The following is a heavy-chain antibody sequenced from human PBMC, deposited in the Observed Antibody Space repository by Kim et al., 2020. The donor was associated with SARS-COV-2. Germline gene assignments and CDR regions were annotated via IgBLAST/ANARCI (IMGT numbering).Heavy chain of an antibody. D-gene: IGHD4-17*01. V-gene: IGHV4-59*08. CDR3: ARLDYGDYDEAFDL. Sequence: SETLSLTCAVSGASISGYWSWIRQPPGKSLEWIAYVYHTGSATYNPSLKSRVTISMDTSRNYISLKLTSLTAADTAIYDCARLDYGDYDEAFDLWGPGTLVSVSS. CDR1: GASISGY. CDR2: VYHTGSA. J-gene: IGHJ3*01.